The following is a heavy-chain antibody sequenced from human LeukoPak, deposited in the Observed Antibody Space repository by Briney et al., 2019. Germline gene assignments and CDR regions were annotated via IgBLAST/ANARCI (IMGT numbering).Heavy chain of an antibody. Sequence: ASVKVSCKASGYTFTSYDINWVRQATGQGLEWMGWMNPNSGNTGYAQKFQGRVTMTRNTSISTAYMELSSLRSEDTAVYYCARGLNYDILTGYVYYYYGMDVWGQGTTVTVS. CDR1: GYTFTSYD. CDR2: MNPNSGNT. D-gene: IGHD3-9*01. CDR3: ARGLNYDILTGYVYYYYGMDV. J-gene: IGHJ6*02. V-gene: IGHV1-8*01.